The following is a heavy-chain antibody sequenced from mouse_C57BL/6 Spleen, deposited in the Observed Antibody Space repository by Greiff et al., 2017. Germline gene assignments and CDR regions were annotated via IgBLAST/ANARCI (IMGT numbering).Heavy chain of an antibody. Sequence: VQLQQSGAELARPGASVKLSCKASGYTFTSYGISWVKQRTGQGLEWIGEIYPRSGNTYYNEKFKGKATLTADKSSSTAYMELRSLTSEDSAVYCCARWRPTAQATNYYAMDYWGQGTSVTVSS. CDR3: ARWRPTAQATNYYAMDY. CDR1: GYTFTSYG. J-gene: IGHJ4*01. D-gene: IGHD3-2*02. V-gene: IGHV1-81*01. CDR2: IYPRSGNT.